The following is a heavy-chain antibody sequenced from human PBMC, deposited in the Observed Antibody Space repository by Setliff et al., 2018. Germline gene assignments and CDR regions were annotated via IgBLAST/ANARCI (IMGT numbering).Heavy chain of an antibody. D-gene: IGHD4-17*01. J-gene: IGHJ4*02. Sequence: WASVKVSCKAPGYTFTGYYMHWVRQAPGQGLEWMGWINPNSGGTNYAQKFQGWVTMTRDTSISTAYMELSRLRSDDTAVYYCATLISDDYSDCLNYWGQGTLVTVSS. CDR1: GYTFTGYY. V-gene: IGHV1-2*04. CDR3: ATLISDDYSDCLNY. CDR2: INPNSGGT.